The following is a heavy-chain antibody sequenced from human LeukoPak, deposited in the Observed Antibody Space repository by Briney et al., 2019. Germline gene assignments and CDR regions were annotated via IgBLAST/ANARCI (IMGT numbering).Heavy chain of an antibody. J-gene: IGHJ4*02. CDR1: GFTFTNAW. CDR2: IRSKSDGGTT. V-gene: IGHV3-15*01. D-gene: IGHD2-15*01. CDR3: ASDVPENAAQIDY. Sequence: GGSLRLSCAASGFTFTNAWRSWVRQAPGKGLELVGRIRSKSDGGTTDYAAPVKGRFTISRDDSTNTLYLQMTSLKTDDTALYYCASDVPENAAQIDYWGQGTLVTVSS.